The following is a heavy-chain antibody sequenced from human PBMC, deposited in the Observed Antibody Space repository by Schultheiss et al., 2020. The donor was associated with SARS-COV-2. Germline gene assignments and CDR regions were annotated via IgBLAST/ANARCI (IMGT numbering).Heavy chain of an antibody. CDR3: ARESEHAFDI. D-gene: IGHD1-26*01. V-gene: IGHV4-61*01. Sequence: SETLSLTCTVSGGSVSSGSYYWSWIRQPPGKGLEWIGYIYYSGTTNYNPSLKSRVTMSLDTSENQFSLNLTSVTAADTAVYYCARESEHAFDIWGQGTMVTVSS. J-gene: IGHJ3*02. CDR2: IYYSGTT. CDR1: GGSVSSGSYY.